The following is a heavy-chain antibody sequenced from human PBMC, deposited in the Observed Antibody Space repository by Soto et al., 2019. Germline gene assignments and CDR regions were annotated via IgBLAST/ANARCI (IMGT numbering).Heavy chain of an antibody. CDR3: VRDGTKTLRDWFDP. Sequence: SETLSLTXTVSGASISGFYWSWIRKSAGKGLEWIGRIYATGTTDYNPSLKSRVMMSVDTSKKQFSLKLRSVTAADTAVYYCVRDGTKTLRDWFDPWGQGISVTVS. J-gene: IGHJ5*02. CDR2: IYATGTT. V-gene: IGHV4-4*07. D-gene: IGHD1-1*01. CDR1: GASISGFY.